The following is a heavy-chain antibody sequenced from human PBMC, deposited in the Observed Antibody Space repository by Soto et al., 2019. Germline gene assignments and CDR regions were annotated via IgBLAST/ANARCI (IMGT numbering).Heavy chain of an antibody. D-gene: IGHD3-9*01. J-gene: IGHJ6*02. CDR2: IKQDGSEK. CDR1: GFTFSSYW. V-gene: IGHV3-7*01. Sequence: EVQLVASGGGLVQPGGSLRLSCAASGFTFSSYWMSWVRQAPGKGLVWVANIKQDGSEKYYVDSVKGRFTISRDNSKNSLYLQMNSLRAEYTSVYYCARVDWGGLHTPRYYYGMDVWGPGTTVTVSS. CDR3: ARVDWGGLHTPRYYYGMDV.